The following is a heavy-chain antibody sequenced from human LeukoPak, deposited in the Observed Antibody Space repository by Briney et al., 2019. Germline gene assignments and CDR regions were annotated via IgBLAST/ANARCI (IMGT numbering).Heavy chain of an antibody. CDR3: ARGRAYSSSPRS. Sequence: PSETLSLTCTVSGYSIGSGYYWGWIRQPPGKGLEWIGSIYHSGSTYYNPSLKSRVTISVDTSKNQFSLKLSSVTAADTAVYYCARGRAYSSSPRSWDQGTLVTVSS. V-gene: IGHV4-38-2*02. CDR1: GYSIGSGYY. CDR2: IYHSGST. D-gene: IGHD6-6*01. J-gene: IGHJ4*02.